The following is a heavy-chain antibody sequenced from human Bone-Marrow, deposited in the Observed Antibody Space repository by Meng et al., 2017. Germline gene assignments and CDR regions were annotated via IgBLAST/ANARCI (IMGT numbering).Heavy chain of an antibody. D-gene: IGHD4-17*01. CDR2: ISGSGGST. Sequence: GESLKISCAASGFTFSSYDMTWVRQTPGKGLEWVSAISGSGGSTYYADSVKGRFTISRDNSKNTLYLQMNSLRAEDTAVYYCAKDKVYYGDYGCWGQGTLVTVSS. V-gene: IGHV3-23*01. CDR1: GFTFSSYD. J-gene: IGHJ4*02. CDR3: AKDKVYYGDYGC.